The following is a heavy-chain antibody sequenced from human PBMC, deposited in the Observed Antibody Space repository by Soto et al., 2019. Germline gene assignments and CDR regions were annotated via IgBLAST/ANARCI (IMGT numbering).Heavy chain of an antibody. CDR1: GYTFTGYY. Sequence: ASVKVSCKASGYTFTGYYMHWVRQAPGQGLEWMGWINPNSGGTNYAQKFQGWVTMTRDTSISTAYMELSRLRSDDTAVYYCAGGRTPPRRGYSGYDSRDWFDPWGQGTLVTVSS. CDR2: INPNSGGT. J-gene: IGHJ5*02. CDR3: AGGRTPPRRGYSGYDSRDWFDP. V-gene: IGHV1-2*04. D-gene: IGHD5-12*01.